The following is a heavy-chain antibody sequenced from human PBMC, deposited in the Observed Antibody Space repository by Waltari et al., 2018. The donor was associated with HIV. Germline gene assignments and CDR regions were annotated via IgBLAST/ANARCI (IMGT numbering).Heavy chain of an antibody. CDR1: GGTFSSYT. CDR3: ARDRGEPAADYYYYYGMDV. Sequence: QVQLVQSGAEVKKSGSSVKVSCKASGGTFSSYTISWVRQAPGQGLEWMGRIIPILGIANYAQKFQGRVTITADKSTSTAYMELSSLRSEDTAVYYCARDRGEPAADYYYYYGMDVWGQGTTVTVSS. V-gene: IGHV1-69*08. J-gene: IGHJ6*02. D-gene: IGHD2-2*01. CDR2: IIPILGIA.